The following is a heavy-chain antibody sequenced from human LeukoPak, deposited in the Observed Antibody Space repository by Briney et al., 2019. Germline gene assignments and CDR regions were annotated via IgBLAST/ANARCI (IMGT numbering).Heavy chain of an antibody. J-gene: IGHJ6*04. V-gene: IGHV3-21*01. Sequence: PGGSLRLSCAASGFTFGSYSMNWVRQAPGKGLEWVSSISSSSSYIYYADSVKGRFTISRDDAKNSLYLQMNSLRAEDTAVYYCARGPHEGYGMDVWGKGTTVTVSS. CDR3: ARGPHEGYGMDV. CDR2: ISSSSSYI. CDR1: GFTFGSYS.